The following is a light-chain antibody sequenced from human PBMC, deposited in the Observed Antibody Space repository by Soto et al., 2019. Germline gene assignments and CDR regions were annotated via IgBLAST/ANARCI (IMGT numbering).Light chain of an antibody. CDR1: XXLVDSSGSTS. J-gene: IGKJ1*01. Sequence: DVVMSQSPLSLPVTLGQPASISCRSXXXLVDSSGSTSLNWFLPRPGHAQRLLIYQFSKRDSGVPDRLSGSVSGIDFTLKISRVEADDGGVYYCMQGTYWPWTFGQGTKVDIK. CDR3: MQGTYWPWT. CDR2: QFS. V-gene: IGKV2-30*01.